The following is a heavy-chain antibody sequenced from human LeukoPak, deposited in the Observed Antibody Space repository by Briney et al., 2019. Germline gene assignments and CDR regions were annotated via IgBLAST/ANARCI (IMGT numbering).Heavy chain of an antibody. J-gene: IGHJ6*02. V-gene: IGHV3-48*03. CDR3: ARDQTMDV. CDR1: GFTFSGYE. CDR2: INTRGTTT. Sequence: GRSLRLSCAGSGFTFSGYEMNWVRQAPGKGLEWVSYINTRGTTTYYADSVKGRFATSRDNAKNSLYLQMNSLRAEDTAVYYCARDQTMDVWGQGTTVTVSS.